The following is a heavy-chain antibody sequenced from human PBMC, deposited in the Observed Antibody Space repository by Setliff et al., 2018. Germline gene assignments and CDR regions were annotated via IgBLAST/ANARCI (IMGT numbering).Heavy chain of an antibody. J-gene: IGHJ4*02. D-gene: IGHD6-13*01. Sequence: ASVKVSCKASGYTFTSYAFSWVRQAPGQGPEWMGWISAYNGNTNYAQKFQGRVTMTTDTSTSTAYMELRSLRSDDTAVYYCARVSEAAAAGFDYWGQGTLVTVSS. CDR3: ARVSEAAAAGFDY. V-gene: IGHV1-18*01. CDR2: ISAYNGNT. CDR1: GYTFTSYA.